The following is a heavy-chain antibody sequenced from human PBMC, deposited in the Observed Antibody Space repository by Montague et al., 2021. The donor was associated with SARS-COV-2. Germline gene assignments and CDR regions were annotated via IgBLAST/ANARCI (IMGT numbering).Heavy chain of an antibody. CDR3: ARGPDSSGYYNDFDY. Sequence: LSLIHAVSGGSISSSHWLTWVRQPPGKWLEWIGDIYDSETIKYNPSLKRRVTISVDRTKNQFSLKLSSVTAADTAVYYCARGPDSSGYYNDFDYWGQGTLVTVSS. CDR1: GGSISSSHW. D-gene: IGHD3-22*01. CDR2: IYDSETI. V-gene: IGHV4-4*02. J-gene: IGHJ4*02.